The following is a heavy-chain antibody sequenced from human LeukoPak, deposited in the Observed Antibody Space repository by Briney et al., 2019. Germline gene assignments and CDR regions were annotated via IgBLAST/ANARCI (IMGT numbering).Heavy chain of an antibody. Sequence: QPGGSVRLSCEASGFTFNSYFMHWVRQAPGKGLEWVTYIRFDGSNIYYAEAVKGRFTISRDNSKNTLFLQMNRLRADDTAVYYCAKDPTYSGYGGLDVWGKGTTVTISS. CDR2: IRFDGSNI. D-gene: IGHD5-12*01. CDR1: GFTFNSYF. CDR3: AKDPTYSGYGGLDV. V-gene: IGHV3-30*02. J-gene: IGHJ6*04.